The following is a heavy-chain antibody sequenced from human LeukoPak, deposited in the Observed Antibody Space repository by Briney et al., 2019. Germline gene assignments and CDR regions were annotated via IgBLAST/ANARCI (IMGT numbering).Heavy chain of an antibody. Sequence: GGSLRLSCAAPGFAFSSHAMHWVRQAPGRGLEWLGAIQYDGKKIFDAESVRGRFTISRDNSKDTLYLQMSSLTMEDTAKYYCVKDRSYSSSWPEYWGQGTLVIVSS. J-gene: IGHJ4*02. CDR1: GFAFSSHA. CDR2: IQYDGKKI. D-gene: IGHD6-13*01. V-gene: IGHV3-30*02. CDR3: VKDRSYSSSWPEY.